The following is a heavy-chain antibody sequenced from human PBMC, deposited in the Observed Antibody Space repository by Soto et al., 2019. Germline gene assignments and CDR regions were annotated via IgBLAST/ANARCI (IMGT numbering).Heavy chain of an antibody. CDR2: INGGNGNV. CDR3: ARYGSGSYNDHNAMDV. V-gene: IGHV1-3*01. Sequence: QVHLVQSGAEVKKPGAFVKVSCKSSGYTFSNYAMHWVRQAPGQGLEWMGWINGGNGNVKYSQKFQGRVTFTRDTSATTAFMELRSLTSEDTGVYYCARYGSGSYNDHNAMDVWGQGTTVIVSS. D-gene: IGHD3-10*01. CDR1: GYTFSNYA. J-gene: IGHJ6*02.